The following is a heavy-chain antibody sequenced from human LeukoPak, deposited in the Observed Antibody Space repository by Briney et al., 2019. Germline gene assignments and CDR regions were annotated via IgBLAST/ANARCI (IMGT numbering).Heavy chain of an antibody. D-gene: IGHD6-19*01. CDR2: IYTDGSS. CDR3: ASEDLAVAGNFYY. V-gene: IGHV4-61*02. J-gene: IGHJ4*02. Sequence: SETLSLTCTVSGGSVGSRAYYWSWIRQPAGKGLEYIGRIYTDGSSNHNPSLKSRVSISMDRSNNQFSLILMSVTAADTGVYYCASEDLAVAGNFYYWGQGALVTVSS. CDR1: GGSVGSRAYY.